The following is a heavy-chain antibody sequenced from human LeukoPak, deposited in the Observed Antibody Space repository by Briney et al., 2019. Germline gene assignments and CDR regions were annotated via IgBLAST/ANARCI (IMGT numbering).Heavy chain of an antibody. CDR2: MNPNSGNT. CDR1: GYIFTSSD. D-gene: IGHD4-17*01. CDR3: ARTLSRLNHYGDSAADS. J-gene: IGHJ4*02. V-gene: IGHV1-8*01. Sequence: ASVKVSCKASGYIFTSSDINWVRQATGQGLEWMGCMNPNSGNTGYAQKFQGRVTLTRDTSISTAYMELTSLRSEDTAVYYCARTLSRLNHYGDSAADSWGQGTLVTVSS.